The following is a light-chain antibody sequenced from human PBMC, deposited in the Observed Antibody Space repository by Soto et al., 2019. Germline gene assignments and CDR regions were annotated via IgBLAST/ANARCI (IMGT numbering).Light chain of an antibody. Sequence: AIQLTQSPSSLSASVGDRVTITCRASQGISSALAWYQQKPGKAPQLLIYDASSLESGVPSRFSGSGSGTDFTLTITSLQPEDFATYYCQQLNNYPLTFGGGTKVEIK. J-gene: IGKJ4*01. V-gene: IGKV1D-13*01. CDR2: DAS. CDR3: QQLNNYPLT. CDR1: QGISSA.